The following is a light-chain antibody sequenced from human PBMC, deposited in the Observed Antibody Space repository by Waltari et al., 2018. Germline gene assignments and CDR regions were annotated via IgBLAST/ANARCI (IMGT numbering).Light chain of an antibody. V-gene: IGLV2-23*01. CDR3: CSNVGSSVC. CDR2: EGN. J-gene: IGLJ2*01. Sequence: QSALTQPASVSGSPGQSITISCTGFNSNVGSYNLVSWYQKHPGKAPKLLIYEGNRRPSGVSNRFSCVKSDNAASLTLSGLQAEDEADYYCCSNVGSSVCFGGGTKLTVL. CDR1: NSNVGSYNL.